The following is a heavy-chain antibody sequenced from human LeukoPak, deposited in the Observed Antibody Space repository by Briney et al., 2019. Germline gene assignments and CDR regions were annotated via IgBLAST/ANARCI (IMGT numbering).Heavy chain of an antibody. Sequence: PGGSLRLSCAASGFTFSSYWMTWVRQAPGKGLEWVSVIYNIGSTFYADSVKGRFTISRDNSKNTLYLQMNSLRAEDTAVYYCVDGSWAHWGQGTLVTVSS. D-gene: IGHD3-16*01. CDR2: IYNIGST. V-gene: IGHV3-53*01. J-gene: IGHJ4*02. CDR1: GFTFSSYW. CDR3: VDGSWAH.